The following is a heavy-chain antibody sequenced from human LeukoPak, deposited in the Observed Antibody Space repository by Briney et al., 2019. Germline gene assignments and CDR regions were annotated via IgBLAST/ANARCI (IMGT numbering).Heavy chain of an antibody. Sequence: GGSLRLSCAASGFTFSDYYMSWIRQAPGKGLEWVSYISSSGSTIYYADSVKGRFTISRDNAKNSLYLQVNSLRAEDTAVYYCAREKIAVAGVYYFDYWGQGTLVTVSS. D-gene: IGHD6-19*01. J-gene: IGHJ4*02. CDR2: ISSSGSTI. CDR3: AREKIAVAGVYYFDY. CDR1: GFTFSDYY. V-gene: IGHV3-11*01.